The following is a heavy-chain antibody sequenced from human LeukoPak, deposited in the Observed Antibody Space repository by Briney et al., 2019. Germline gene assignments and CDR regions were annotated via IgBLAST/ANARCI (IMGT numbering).Heavy chain of an antibody. CDR2: INPSGGST. D-gene: IGHD1-26*01. CDR3: ARDQSSGSYCLDY. V-gene: IGHV1-46*01. J-gene: IGHJ4*02. CDR1: GGTFSSYA. Sequence: EASVKVSCKASGGTFSSYAISWVRQAPGQGLEWMGIINPSGGSTSYAQKFQGRVTMTRDTSTSTVYMELSSLRSEDTAVYYCARDQSSGSYCLDYWGQGTLVTVSS.